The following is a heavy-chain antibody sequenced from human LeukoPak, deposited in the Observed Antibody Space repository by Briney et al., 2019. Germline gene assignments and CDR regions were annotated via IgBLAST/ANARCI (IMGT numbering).Heavy chain of an antibody. D-gene: IGHD4-17*01. CDR3: AKYYGDYYYYYYMDV. CDR2: ISGSGGST. V-gene: IGHV3-23*01. J-gene: IGHJ6*03. Sequence: GGSLRLSCAASGFTFSSYAMSWVRQAPGKGLEWGSAISGSGGSTYYADSVKCRFTISRDNSKNTLYLQMNSLRAEDTAVYYCAKYYGDYYYYYYMDVWGKGTTVTVSS. CDR1: GFTFSSYA.